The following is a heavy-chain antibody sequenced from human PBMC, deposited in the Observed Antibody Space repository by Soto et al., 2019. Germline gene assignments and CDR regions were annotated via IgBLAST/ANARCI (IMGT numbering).Heavy chain of an antibody. CDR3: AKERAGIVVVPDAHAFYI. D-gene: IGHD3-22*01. CDR2: ISWDGGST. CDR1: GFTFGEYT. Sequence: GGSLRHSCAASGFTFGEYTMHWVRQAPGKGLEWVSLISWDGGSTYYADSVKGRFTISRDNSKNSLYLQMNSLRTEDTTLYYCAKERAGIVVVPDAHAFYIWGQGKMVTVSS. J-gene: IGHJ3*02. V-gene: IGHV3-43*01.